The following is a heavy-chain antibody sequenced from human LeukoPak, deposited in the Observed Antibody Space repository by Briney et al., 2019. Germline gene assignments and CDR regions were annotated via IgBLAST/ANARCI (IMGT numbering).Heavy chain of an antibody. CDR2: IIPILGIA. D-gene: IGHD6-13*01. CDR3: ARDLAAATTGFDY. V-gene: IGHV1-69*04. J-gene: IGHJ4*02. CDR1: GGTFSSYA. Sequence: ASVKVSCKASGGTFSSYAISWVRQAPGQGLEWMGRIIPILGIANYAQKFQGRVTITADKSTSTAYMELSSLRSEDTAVYYCARDLAAATTGFDYWGQGTLVTVSS.